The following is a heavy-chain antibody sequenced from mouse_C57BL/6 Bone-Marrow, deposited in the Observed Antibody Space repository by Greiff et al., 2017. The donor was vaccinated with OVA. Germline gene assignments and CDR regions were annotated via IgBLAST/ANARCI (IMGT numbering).Heavy chain of an antibody. J-gene: IGHJ3*01. Sequence: VQLQQPGAELVRPGTSVKLSCKASGYTFTSYWMHWVKQRPGQGLEWIGVIDPSDSYTNYNQKFKGKATLTVDTSSSTAYMQLSSLTSEDSVVYYCASHHSAWFAYWGQGTLVTVSA. CDR1: GYTFTSYW. CDR2: IDPSDSYT. CDR3: ASHHSAWFAY. V-gene: IGHV1-59*01.